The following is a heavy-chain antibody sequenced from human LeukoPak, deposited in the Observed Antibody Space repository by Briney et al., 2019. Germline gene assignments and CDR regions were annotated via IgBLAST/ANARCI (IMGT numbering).Heavy chain of an antibody. CDR2: ISWNSGSI. Sequence: GGSLRLSCAASGFTFDDYAMHWVRQAPGKGLEWVSGISWNSGSIGYADSVKGRFTISRDNAKNSLYLQMNSLRAEDTALYYCAKDMRQYLLLFDLDPWGQGTLVTVSS. CDR3: AKDMRQYLLLFDLDP. V-gene: IGHV3-9*01. J-gene: IGHJ5*02. D-gene: IGHD2-2*01. CDR1: GFTFDDYA.